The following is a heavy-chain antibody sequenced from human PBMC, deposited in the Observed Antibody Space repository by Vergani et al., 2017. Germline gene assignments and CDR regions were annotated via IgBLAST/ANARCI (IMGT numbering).Heavy chain of an antibody. Sequence: QLQLQESGPGLVKPSETLSLTCTVSGGSISSSSYYWGWIRQPPGKGLEWIGSIYYSGSTYYNPSLKSPVTISVDTSKNQFSLKLSSVTAAETAVYYCASSTIFGVMYFDYWGQGTLVTVSS. CDR1: GGSISSSSYY. V-gene: IGHV4-39*01. J-gene: IGHJ4*02. CDR2: IYYSGST. D-gene: IGHD3-3*01. CDR3: ASSTIFGVMYFDY.